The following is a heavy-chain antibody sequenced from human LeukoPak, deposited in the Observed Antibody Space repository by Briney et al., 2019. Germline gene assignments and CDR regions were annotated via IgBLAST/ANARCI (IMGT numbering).Heavy chain of an antibody. Sequence: SETLSLTCTVSGGSISSYYWTWIRQAPGKGLEWMGYIYYTGTTNYNHSLKSRVTISIDTSNTQFSLKLNSVTAADTAVYYCARGRQIKGVYGFDIWGQGTMVTVSS. CDR3: ARGRQIKGVYGFDI. D-gene: IGHD3-10*01. V-gene: IGHV4-59*01. CDR1: GGSISSYY. J-gene: IGHJ3*02. CDR2: IYYTGTT.